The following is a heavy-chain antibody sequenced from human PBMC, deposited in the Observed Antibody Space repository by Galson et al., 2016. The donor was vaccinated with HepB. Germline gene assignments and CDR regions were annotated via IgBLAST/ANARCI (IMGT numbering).Heavy chain of an antibody. D-gene: IGHD5-12*01. CDR3: ARGADSGYDLGDY. CDR1: GYTFSTYY. J-gene: IGHJ4*02. V-gene: IGHV1-46*01. Sequence: SVKVSCKASGYTFSTYYMHWVRQAPGQGLEWMGIINPSGGFTSYAQEFQGRVTMTRDTSTSTVYMELNSLRSEDTAVYYCARGADSGYDLGDYWGQGTLVTVSS. CDR2: INPSGGFT.